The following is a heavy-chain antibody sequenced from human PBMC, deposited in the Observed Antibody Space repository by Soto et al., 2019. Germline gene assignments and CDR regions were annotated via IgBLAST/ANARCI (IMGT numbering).Heavy chain of an antibody. J-gene: IGHJ4*02. Sequence: EVQLVESGGGLVQPGGSLRLSCAASGFTFSSYWMHWVRQAPGKGLVWVSRINSDGSSTSYADSVKGRFTISRDNAKNTLYLRMNSLRAEDTAVYYCARGKYDFWSGYSTDYWGQGTLVTVSS. CDR1: GFTFSSYW. CDR3: ARGKYDFWSGYSTDY. D-gene: IGHD3-3*01. V-gene: IGHV3-74*01. CDR2: INSDGSST.